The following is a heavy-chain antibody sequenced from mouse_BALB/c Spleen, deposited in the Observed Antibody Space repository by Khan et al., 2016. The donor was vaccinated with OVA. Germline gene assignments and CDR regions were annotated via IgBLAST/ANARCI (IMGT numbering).Heavy chain of an antibody. CDR3: AIANYYGSGLYAMDY. J-gene: IGHJ4*01. D-gene: IGHD1-1*01. Sequence: DLVKPGASVKMSCKAPGYTFTSYWINWIKQRPGQGLEWIGRIGPGNGSTSFNEMFKGKATLTVDKSSSTAYIQLTSLTSEDSAVFISAIANYYGSGLYAMDYWGQGTSGTGSS. CDR2: IGPGNGST. CDR1: GYTFTSYW. V-gene: IGHV1S41*01.